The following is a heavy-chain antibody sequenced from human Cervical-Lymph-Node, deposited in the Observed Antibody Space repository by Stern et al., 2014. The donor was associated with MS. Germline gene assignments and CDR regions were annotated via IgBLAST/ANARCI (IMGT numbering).Heavy chain of an antibody. CDR2: MNPNSGNT. D-gene: IGHD3-10*01. CDR1: GYTFTSYD. V-gene: IGHV1-8*01. Sequence: QVQLVESGAEVKKPGASVKVYCKASGYTFTSYDINWVRQATGQGLEWMGWMNPNSGNTGYAQKFQGRVTMTRNTSISTAYMELSSLRSEDTAVYYCARDCKLRRFGSRGWFDPWGQGTLVTVSS. CDR3: ARDCKLRRFGSRGWFDP. J-gene: IGHJ5*02.